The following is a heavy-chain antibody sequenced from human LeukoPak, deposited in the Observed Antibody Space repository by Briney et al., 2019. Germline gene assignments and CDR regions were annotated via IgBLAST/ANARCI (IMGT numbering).Heavy chain of an antibody. Sequence: ASVKVSCKASGYTFTSYYMHWVRQAPGQGLEWMGIINPSGGSTSYAQKFQGRVTMTRDMSTSTVYMELSSLRSDDTAVYYCARASSGYKHYYYYYMDVWGKGTTVTVSS. J-gene: IGHJ6*03. CDR1: GYTFTSYY. CDR3: ARASSGYKHYYYYYMDV. V-gene: IGHV1-46*01. CDR2: INPSGGST. D-gene: IGHD3-22*01.